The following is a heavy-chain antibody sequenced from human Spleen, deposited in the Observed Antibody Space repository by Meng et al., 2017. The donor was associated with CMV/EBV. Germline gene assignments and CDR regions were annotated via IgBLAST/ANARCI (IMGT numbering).Heavy chain of an antibody. V-gene: IGHV3-23*01. CDR3: AKDTYYDSSGRVEY. CDR1: GFTFSNYA. J-gene: IGHJ4*02. CDR2: ISASGGTT. D-gene: IGHD3-22*01. Sequence: GESLKISCAASGFTFSNYAMSWVRQAPGKGLEWVSGISASGGTTYYADSVKGRFTISRDNSKDTLYLQMNSLRAEDTAVYYCAKDTYYDSSGRVEYWGQGTLVTVSS.